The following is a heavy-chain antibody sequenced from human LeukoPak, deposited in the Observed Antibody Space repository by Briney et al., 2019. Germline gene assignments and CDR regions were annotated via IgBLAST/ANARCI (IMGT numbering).Heavy chain of an antibody. CDR2: IQQDGSDK. Sequence: GGSLRLPCAASGFTFSSSWMSWVRQAPGKGLEWVANIQQDGSDKYYVDSVKGRFTISRDNAKNSLYLQMNSLRAEVTAVYYCARDLYRIVVVPHYFDYWGQGTLVTVSS. CDR3: ARDLYRIVVVPHYFDY. J-gene: IGHJ4*02. V-gene: IGHV3-7*01. CDR1: GFTFSSSW. D-gene: IGHD3-22*01.